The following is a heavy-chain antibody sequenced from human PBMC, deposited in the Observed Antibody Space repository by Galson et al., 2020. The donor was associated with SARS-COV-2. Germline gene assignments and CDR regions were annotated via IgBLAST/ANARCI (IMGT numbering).Heavy chain of an antibody. J-gene: IGHJ4*02. CDR2: IYPGDSET. Sequence: HGESPKIPCEGPGYSLSNDWIGWVRPKPGKGLEGMGMIYPGDSETRYSPSFQGQVTISVDKSFNTAYLQWSSLKASDSAMYYCARRYSSSSGETLGFDYWGRGTLVTVSS. D-gene: IGHD6-6*01. CDR1: GYSLSNDW. CDR3: ARRYSSSSGETLGFDY. V-gene: IGHV5-51*01.